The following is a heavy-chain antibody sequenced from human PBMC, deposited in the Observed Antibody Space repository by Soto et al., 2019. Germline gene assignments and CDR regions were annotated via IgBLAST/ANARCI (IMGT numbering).Heavy chain of an antibody. D-gene: IGHD5-12*01. CDR3: TRDPGREYSGYETSPNWFDP. Sequence: GGSLRLSCTAFGFTFGDYAMSWLRQAPGKGLEWVGVIRSKAYGATTQYAASVKGRFTISRDDSKSIAYLQLNSLKIEDTAVYYCTRDPGREYSGYETSPNWFDPWGQGTLVTVSS. CDR2: IRSKAYGATT. CDR1: GFTFGDYA. V-gene: IGHV3-49*03. J-gene: IGHJ5*02.